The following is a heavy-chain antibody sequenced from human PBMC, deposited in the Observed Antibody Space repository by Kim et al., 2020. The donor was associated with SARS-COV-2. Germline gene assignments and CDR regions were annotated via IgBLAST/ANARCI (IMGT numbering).Heavy chain of an antibody. V-gene: IGHV4-59*04. CDR3: CRRRYVDYAFDM. CDR1: GGSISSYY. CDR2: IYYTGTT. Sequence: SETLSLTCTASGGSISSYYWTWIRQPPGKGLQWIGNIYYTGTTDYNPSPKSRVFMSIDRTDDRFSLSLTSLIAADTALYFCCRRRYVDYAFDMWG. J-gene: IGHJ3*02. D-gene: IGHD4-17*01.